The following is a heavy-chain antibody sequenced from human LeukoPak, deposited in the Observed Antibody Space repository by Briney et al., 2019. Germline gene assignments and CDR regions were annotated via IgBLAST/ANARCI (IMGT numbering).Heavy chain of an antibody. Sequence: QPGGSLRLSCAGSGFALSSYGMSWVRQAPGKGLEWVSAISGRGANTYYADSVKGRFTISRDNSKNTLFLQMISLRAGDTAVYYCAKDLNYFGSGTYGYSEVYYYYGMDVWGPGTTVTVSS. J-gene: IGHJ6*02. CDR2: ISGRGANT. D-gene: IGHD3-10*01. CDR3: AKDLNYFGSGTYGYSEVYYYYGMDV. CDR1: GFALSSYG. V-gene: IGHV3-23*01.